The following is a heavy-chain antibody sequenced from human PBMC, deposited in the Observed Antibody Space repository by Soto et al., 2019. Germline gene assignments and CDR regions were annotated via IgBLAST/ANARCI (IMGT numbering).Heavy chain of an antibody. CDR3: ARGSPWDS. V-gene: IGHV4-59*01. Sequence: SETLSLTCTVSGGSIGLYYWSWIRQPPGKGLEWIGYIYYSGSTDYNPSLKSRVTISVDTSKNQFSLTLNSVTTADTAVYFCARGSPWDSWGQGTLVTVSS. D-gene: IGHD1-26*01. CDR2: IYYSGST. CDR1: GGSIGLYY. J-gene: IGHJ4*02.